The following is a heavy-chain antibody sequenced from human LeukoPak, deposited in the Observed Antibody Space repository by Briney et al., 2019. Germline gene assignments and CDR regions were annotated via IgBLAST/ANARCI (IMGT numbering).Heavy chain of an antibody. CDR3: ASVHYTSSIGVAEDY. CDR2: ISSSSSTI. D-gene: IGHD6-19*01. J-gene: IGHJ4*02. CDR1: GFTFSIYS. Sequence: PGGSLRLSCAASGFTFSIYSMNWVRQAPGKGLECVSYISSSSSTIYYADSVKGRFTISRDNAKNSLYLQMNSLTDEDTAIYYCASVHYTSSIGVAEDYWGQGTLVTVSS. V-gene: IGHV3-48*02.